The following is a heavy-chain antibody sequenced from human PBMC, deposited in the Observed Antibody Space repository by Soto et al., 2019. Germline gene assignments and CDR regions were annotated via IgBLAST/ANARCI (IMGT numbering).Heavy chain of an antibody. D-gene: IGHD3-22*01. CDR3: AREPYDYDRSGHFDY. J-gene: IGHJ4*02. Sequence: PSETLSLTCSVSGGSISSGDYYWNWIRHPPGKGLEWIGFIYYSGGTYYNPSLKSRVTISVDTSKNQFSLRLTSVTAADTAVYFCAREPYDYDRSGHFDYWGQGTLVTVPS. CDR1: GGSISSGDYY. CDR2: IYYSGGT. V-gene: IGHV4-30-4*01.